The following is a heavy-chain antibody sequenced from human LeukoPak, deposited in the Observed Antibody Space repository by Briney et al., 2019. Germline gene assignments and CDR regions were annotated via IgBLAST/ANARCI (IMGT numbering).Heavy chain of an antibody. J-gene: IGHJ4*02. CDR2: ISGSGGST. Sequence: PGGSLRLSXAASGFTFSSYAMSWVRQAPGKGLEWVSAISGSGGSTYYADSVKGRFTISRDNSKNTLYLQMNSLRAEDTAVYYCATDSSSWEDEFDYWGQGTLVTVSS. V-gene: IGHV3-23*01. CDR3: ATDSSSWEDEFDY. CDR1: GFTFSSYA. D-gene: IGHD6-13*01.